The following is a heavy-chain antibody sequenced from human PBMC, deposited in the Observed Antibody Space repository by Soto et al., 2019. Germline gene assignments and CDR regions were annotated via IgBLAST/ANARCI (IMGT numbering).Heavy chain of an antibody. CDR2: IKSRSDGGTT. J-gene: IGHJ4*02. Sequence: GGSLRLSCVASAITFSKAWMSWVRQAPGKGLEWVGRIKSRSDGGTTDYAAPVKGRFSISRDDSKNTMYLQMKSLKIEDTAVYYCTTDWSLSLWFGELSTAGYWGQGTLVTVSS. D-gene: IGHD3-10*01. CDR1: AITFSKAW. V-gene: IGHV3-15*01. CDR3: TTDWSLSLWFGELSTAGY.